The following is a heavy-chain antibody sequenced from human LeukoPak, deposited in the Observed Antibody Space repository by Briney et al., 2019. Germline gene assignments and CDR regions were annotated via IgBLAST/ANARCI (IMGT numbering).Heavy chain of an antibody. V-gene: IGHV3-7*01. CDR2: IKQDGSEK. D-gene: IGHD6-13*01. Sequence: GSLRLSCAVSGFTFSSYWMSWVRQAPGKGLERVANIKQDGSEKYYVDSVKGRFTISRDNAKNSLYLQMNTLRAEDTAVYYCARDRYITRSWGYDFDYWGQGILVTVSS. J-gene: IGHJ4*02. CDR1: GFTFSSYW. CDR3: ARDRYITRSWGYDFDY.